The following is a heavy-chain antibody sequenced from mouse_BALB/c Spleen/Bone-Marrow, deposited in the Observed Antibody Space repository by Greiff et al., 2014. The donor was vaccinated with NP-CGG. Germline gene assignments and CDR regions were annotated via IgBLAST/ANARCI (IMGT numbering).Heavy chain of an antibody. CDR1: GYSITSGYY. J-gene: IGHJ4*01. CDR2: ISYDGSN. CDR3: ASYFYYAMDY. D-gene: IGHD1-1*01. V-gene: IGHV3-6*02. Sequence: EVQLQQSGPGLVKPSQPLSLTCSVTGYSITSGYYWNWIRQFPGNKLEWMGYISYDGSNNYNPSLKNRISITRDTSKNQFFLKLNSVTTEDTATYYCASYFYYAMDYWGQGTSVTVSS.